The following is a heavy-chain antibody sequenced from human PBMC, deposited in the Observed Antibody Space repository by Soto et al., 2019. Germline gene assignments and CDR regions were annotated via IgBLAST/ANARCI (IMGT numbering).Heavy chain of an antibody. CDR3: HTYDFWSGYLDY. CDR1: GGSFSGYY. Sequence: SETLSLTCAVYGGSFSGYYWSWIRQPPGKGLEWIGEINHSGSTNYNPSLKSRVTISVDTSKNQFSLKLSSVTAADTAVHYCHTYDFWSGYLDYRGQGTLVTVSS. CDR2: INHSGST. J-gene: IGHJ4*02. V-gene: IGHV4-34*01. D-gene: IGHD3-3*01.